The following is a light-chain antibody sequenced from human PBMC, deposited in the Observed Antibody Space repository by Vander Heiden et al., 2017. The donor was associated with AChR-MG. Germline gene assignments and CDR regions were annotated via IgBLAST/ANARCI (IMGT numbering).Light chain of an antibody. V-gene: IGKV3-11*01. Sequence: EFVLTQPPATLFLSSGIRATLSCMASQSVNSYLACYQHKPGQAPRVRVYDASNRATGIPARFSGRGSGTDFTLTISSLEPEDFAVYYCQHRSNWPPTWTFGQGTRVEIK. CDR3: QHRSNWPPTWT. CDR1: QSVNSY. J-gene: IGKJ1*01. CDR2: DAS.